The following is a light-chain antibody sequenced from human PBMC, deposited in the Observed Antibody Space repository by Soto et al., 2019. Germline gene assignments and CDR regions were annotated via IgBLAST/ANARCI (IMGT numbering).Light chain of an antibody. Sequence: QSALAQPASVSGSPGQPITISCTGTSSDVGGYNYVSWYQQHPGKAPKLMIYEVSNRPSGVSNRFSGSKSGNTASLTISRLQAEDEADYYCSSYTSSTTSVFGTGTKVTVL. CDR3: SSYTSSTTSV. V-gene: IGLV2-14*01. CDR2: EVS. CDR1: SSDVGGYNY. J-gene: IGLJ1*01.